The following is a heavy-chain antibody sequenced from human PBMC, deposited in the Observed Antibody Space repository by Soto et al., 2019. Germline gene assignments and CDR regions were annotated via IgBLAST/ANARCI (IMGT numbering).Heavy chain of an antibody. CDR3: VRESIAAAGTMGQRYYYYGLDV. J-gene: IGHJ6*02. CDR2: IYYSGST. CDR1: GGSISSGDYY. Sequence: PSETLSLTCTVSGGSISSGDYYLSWIRQPPGKGLEWIGYIYYSGSTYYNPSLKSRVTISVDTSKNQFSLKLSSVTAADTAVYYCVRESIAAAGTMGQRYYYYGLDVWAQGTTVPVSS. V-gene: IGHV4-30-4*01. D-gene: IGHD6-13*01.